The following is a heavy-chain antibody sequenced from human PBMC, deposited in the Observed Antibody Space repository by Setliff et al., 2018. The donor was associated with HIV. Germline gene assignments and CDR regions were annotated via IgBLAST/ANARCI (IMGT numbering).Heavy chain of an antibody. V-gene: IGHV4-28*06. CDR1: GYSISSSHW. Sequence: PSETLSLTCAVSGYSISSSHWWGWIRQPPGKGLEWIGYIYYSGSTNYNPSLKSRATMSVDTPNNRFSLKLSSVTALDTAVYYCAKTVVGDSYALPNDGFDIWGQGTMVTVSS. CDR3: AKTVVGDSYALPNDGFDI. CDR2: IYYSGST. D-gene: IGHD3-16*01. J-gene: IGHJ3*02.